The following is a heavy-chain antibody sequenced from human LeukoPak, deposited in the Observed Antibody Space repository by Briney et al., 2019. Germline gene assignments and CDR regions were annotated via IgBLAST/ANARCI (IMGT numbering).Heavy chain of an antibody. CDR3: ARGVAAPGTGGLSWFDP. Sequence: SETLSLTCTVPGGSISSYYWSWIRQPARKGLEWIGRIYTSGTTNYNPSLKSRVTMSVDTSKNQFSLKLSFVTAADTAVYYCARGVAAPGTGGLSWFDPWGQGTLVTVSS. J-gene: IGHJ5*02. CDR2: IYTSGTT. V-gene: IGHV4-4*07. CDR1: GGSISSYY. D-gene: IGHD6-13*01.